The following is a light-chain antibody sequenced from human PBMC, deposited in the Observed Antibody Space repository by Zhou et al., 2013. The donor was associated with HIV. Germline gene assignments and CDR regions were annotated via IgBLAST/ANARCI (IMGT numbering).Light chain of an antibody. CDR1: QSISSW. CDR3: QQYKSLYT. V-gene: IGKV1-5*03. CDR2: KAS. J-gene: IGKJ2*01. Sequence: DIQMTQSPSTLSASVGDRVTITCRASQSISSWLAWYQQKPGKAPKLLIYKASSLESGVPSRFSGSGSGTEFTLTISSLQPDDSATYYCQQYKSLYTFGQGTNLGDQT.